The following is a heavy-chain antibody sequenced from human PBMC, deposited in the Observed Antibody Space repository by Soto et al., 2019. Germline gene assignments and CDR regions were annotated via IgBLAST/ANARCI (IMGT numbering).Heavy chain of an antibody. CDR3: AKDLSRYYDFWSGYTPYGMDV. CDR1: GFTFSSYG. D-gene: IGHD3-3*01. Sequence: GGSLRLSCAASGFTFSSYGMHWVRQAPGKGLASVAVISYDGSNKYYADSVKGRFTISRDNSKNTLYLQMNSLRAEDTAVYYCAKDLSRYYDFWSGYTPYGMDVWGQGTTVTVSS. CDR2: ISYDGSNK. J-gene: IGHJ6*02. V-gene: IGHV3-30*18.